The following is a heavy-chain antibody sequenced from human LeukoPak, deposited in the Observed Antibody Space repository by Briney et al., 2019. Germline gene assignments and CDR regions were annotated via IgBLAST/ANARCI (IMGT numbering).Heavy chain of an antibody. CDR3: ARVKVPRIITDCSFAL. J-gene: IGHJ2*01. CDR1: GYSIAHGFF. CDR2: LYHSGTT. D-gene: IGHD3-16*01. Sequence: SETLSLTCTVSGYSIAHGFFWAWIRQPPGGGLEWIGSLYHSGTTYYNTSLKSRISTSVDTSKNQFSLKLRLVTAADTAVYYCARVKVPRIITDCSFALWGRAPLV. V-gene: IGHV4-38-2*02.